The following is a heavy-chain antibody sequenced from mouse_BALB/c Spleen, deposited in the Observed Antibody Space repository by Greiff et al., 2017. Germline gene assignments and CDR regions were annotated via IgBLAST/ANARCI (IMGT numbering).Heavy chain of an antibody. Sequence: QVQLKESGAELVRPGSSVKISCKASGYAFSSYWMNWVKQRPGQGLEWIGQIYPGDGDTNYNGKFKGKATLTADKSSSTAYMQLSSLTSEDSAVYFCARDYDVGYYAMDYWGQGTSVTVSS. J-gene: IGHJ4*01. CDR3: ARDYDVGYYAMDY. V-gene: IGHV1-80*01. CDR2: IYPGDGDT. D-gene: IGHD2-4*01. CDR1: GYAFSSYW.